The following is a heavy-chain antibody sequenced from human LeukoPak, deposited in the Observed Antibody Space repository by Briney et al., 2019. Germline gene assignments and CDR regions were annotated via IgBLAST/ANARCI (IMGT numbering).Heavy chain of an antibody. D-gene: IGHD6-19*01. CDR3: ARLSYVAGTTGNYYFDY. V-gene: IGHV4-59*01. Sequence: PSETLSLTCTVSGGSISSYYWSWIRQPPGKGLEWIGYIYYSGSTNYNPSLKSRVTISVDTSKNQFSLKLSSVTAADTAVYYCARLSYVAGTTGNYYFDYWGQGTLVTVSS. CDR1: GGSISSYY. CDR2: IYYSGST. J-gene: IGHJ4*02.